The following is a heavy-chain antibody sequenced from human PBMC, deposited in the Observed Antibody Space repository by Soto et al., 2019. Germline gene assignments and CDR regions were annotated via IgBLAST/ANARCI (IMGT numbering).Heavy chain of an antibody. Sequence: SVKVSCKASGGTFSSYAISWVRQAPGQGLEWMGGIIPIFGTANYAQKFQGRVTITADESTSTAYMELSSLRSEDTAVYYCARDEYSSPYGSVWGQGTTVTVSS. CDR3: ARDEYSSPYGSV. CDR1: GGTFSSYA. D-gene: IGHD6-6*01. V-gene: IGHV1-69*13. CDR2: IIPIFGTA. J-gene: IGHJ6*02.